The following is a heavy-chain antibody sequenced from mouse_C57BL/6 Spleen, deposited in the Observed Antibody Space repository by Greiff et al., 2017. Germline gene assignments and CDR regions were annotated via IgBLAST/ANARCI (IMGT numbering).Heavy chain of an antibody. CDR2: IWTGGGT. CDR1: GFSLTSYA. D-gene: IGHD2-3*01. CDR3: ASIYDGSAWFAY. Sequence: VQVVESGPGLVAPSQSLSITCTVSGFSLTSYAISWVRQPPGKGLEWLGVIWTGGGTNYNSALKSRLSISKDNSKSQVFLKMNSLQTDDTARYYCASIYDGSAWFAYWGQGTLVTVSA. J-gene: IGHJ3*01. V-gene: IGHV2-9-1*01.